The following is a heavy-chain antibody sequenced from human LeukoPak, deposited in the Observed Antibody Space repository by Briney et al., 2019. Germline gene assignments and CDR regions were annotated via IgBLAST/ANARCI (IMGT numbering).Heavy chain of an antibody. CDR1: GGSISSYY. D-gene: IGHD3-9*01. CDR3: ARQGDWLFFDY. J-gene: IGHJ4*02. CDR2: IYYSGST. V-gene: IGHV4-59*08. Sequence: SETLSLTCTVSGGSISSYYWSWIRQPPGKGLEWIGYIYYSGSTNYNPSLKSRVTISVGTSKNQFSLKLSSVTAADTAVYYCARQGDWLFFDYWGQGTLVTVSS.